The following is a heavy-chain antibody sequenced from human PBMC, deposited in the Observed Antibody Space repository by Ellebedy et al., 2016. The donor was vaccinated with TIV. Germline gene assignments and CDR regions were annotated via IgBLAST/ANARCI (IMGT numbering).Heavy chain of an antibody. D-gene: IGHD3-22*01. Sequence: ASVKVSXKASGYTFTSYYMHWVRQAPGQGLEWMGIINPSGGSTSYAQKFQGRVTMTRDTSTSTVYMELSSLRSEDTAVYYCARPTYYDSSGYYWHGMDVWGQGTTVTVSS. CDR1: GYTFTSYY. V-gene: IGHV1-46*01. CDR3: ARPTYYDSSGYYWHGMDV. J-gene: IGHJ6*02. CDR2: INPSGGST.